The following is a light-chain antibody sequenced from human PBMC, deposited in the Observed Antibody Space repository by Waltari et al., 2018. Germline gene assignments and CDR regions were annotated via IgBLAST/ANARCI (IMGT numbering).Light chain of an antibody. V-gene: IGLV8-61*01. CDR2: KAN. J-gene: IGLJ3*02. CDR1: SCSRSTTSY. CDR3: ALYMGSDIWV. Sequence: QPGVTQEPSLPVCPGGTVTLSCALSSCSRSTTSYATWYQQTPGQAPRTLVYKANARTSGVPDRFSGSILGNTAALTITGAQADDESDYYCALYMGSDIWVFGGGTRLTVL.